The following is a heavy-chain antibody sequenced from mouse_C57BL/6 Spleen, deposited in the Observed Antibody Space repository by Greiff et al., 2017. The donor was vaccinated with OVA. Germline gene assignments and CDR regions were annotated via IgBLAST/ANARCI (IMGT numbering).Heavy chain of an antibody. V-gene: IGHV5-9-1*02. Sequence: DVMLVESGEGLVQPGGSLKLSSAASGFTFSSYAMSWVRQTPEKRLEWVAYISSGGDYIYYADTVKGRFTISRDNARNTLYLQMSSLKSEDTAMYYCTRGGTTGRRCYFDYWGQGTTLTVSS. CDR3: TRGGTTGRRCYFDY. CDR2: ISSGGDYI. J-gene: IGHJ2*01. CDR1: GFTFSSYA. D-gene: IGHD1-1*01.